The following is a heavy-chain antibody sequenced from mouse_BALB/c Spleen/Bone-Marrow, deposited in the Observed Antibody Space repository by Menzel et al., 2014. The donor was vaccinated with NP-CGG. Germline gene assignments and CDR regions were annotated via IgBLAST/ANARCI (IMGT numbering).Heavy chain of an antibody. D-gene: IGHD3-2*02. CDR1: GFSLASYG. J-gene: IGHJ4*01. V-gene: IGHV2-9*02. Sequence: QVQLKESGPGLVAPSQSLSITCTVSGFSLASYGVHWVRQPPGKGLEWLGVIWAGGSTNYNSALMSRLSISKDNSKSQVFLKMNSLQTDDTAMYYCARRSQGYAMDYWGQGTSVTVSS. CDR2: IWAGGST. CDR3: ARRSQGYAMDY.